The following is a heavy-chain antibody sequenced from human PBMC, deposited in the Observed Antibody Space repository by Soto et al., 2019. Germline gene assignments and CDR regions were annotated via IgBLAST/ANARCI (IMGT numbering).Heavy chain of an antibody. CDR2: FSYSGST. D-gene: IGHD2-2*01. CDR3: ARLGGYCSTTTCYGYYAMDV. Sequence: QLQLQESGPGLVKPSETLSLTCTVSGGSLSSGPYSWGWIRQPPEKGLEWIGTFSYSGSTYYNPSLESRATISVDTSKNQFSLKVSSVTAADTAMYYCARLGGYCSTTTCYGYYAMDVWGQGTTATVSS. CDR1: GGSLSSGPYS. J-gene: IGHJ6*02. V-gene: IGHV4-39*01.